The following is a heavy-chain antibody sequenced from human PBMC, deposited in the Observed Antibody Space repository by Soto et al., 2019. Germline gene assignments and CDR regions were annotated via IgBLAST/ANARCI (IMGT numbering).Heavy chain of an antibody. V-gene: IGHV1-18*04. CDR1: GYTFTSYG. D-gene: IGHD6-19*01. CDR3: ARELAVPTTTGGLDF. Sequence: QVQLVQSGAEVKKRGASMKVSCKTSGYTFTSYGISWVRQAPGQGLEWIGWISANDGNTNYAQNLQGRLTMTTDTSTNTAYMVLRSLTSDDTAVYYCARELAVPTTTGGLDFWGQGTLVTVSS. J-gene: IGHJ4*02. CDR2: ISANDGNT.